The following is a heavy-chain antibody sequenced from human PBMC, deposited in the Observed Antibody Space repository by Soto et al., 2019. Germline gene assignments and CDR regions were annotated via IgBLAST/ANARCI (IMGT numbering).Heavy chain of an antibody. CDR2: IDPSGSYT. V-gene: IGHV5-10-1*01. D-gene: IGHD2-15*01. J-gene: IGHJ5*02. CDR1: GYSFTSYW. CDR3: ARSYCSGGSCSWFDP. Sequence: GESLKISCKGSGYSFTSYWISWVRQMPGKGLEWMGRIDPSGSYTNYSPSFQGHVTISADKSISTAYLQWSSLKASDTAMYYCARSYCSGGSCSWFDPWGQGTLVTVSS.